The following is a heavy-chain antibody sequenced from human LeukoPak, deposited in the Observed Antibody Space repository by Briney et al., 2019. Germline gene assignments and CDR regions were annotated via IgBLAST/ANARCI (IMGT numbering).Heavy chain of an antibody. CDR2: IYHSGST. J-gene: IGHJ6*04. D-gene: IGHD3-10*01. V-gene: IGHV4-30-2*01. Sequence: SQTLSLTCAVSGGSISSGGYSWSWIRQPPGKGLEWIGYIYHSGSTYYNPSLKSRVTISVDRSKNQFSLKLSSVTAADTAVYYCVRGYYYGSLSGMDVWGKGTTVTVSS. CDR3: VRGYYYGSLSGMDV. CDR1: GGSISSGGYS.